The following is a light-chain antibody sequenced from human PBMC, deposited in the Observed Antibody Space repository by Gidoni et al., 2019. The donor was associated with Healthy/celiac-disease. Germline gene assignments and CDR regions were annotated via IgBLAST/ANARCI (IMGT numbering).Light chain of an antibody. CDR3: SSYTSSSTLEGV. Sequence: HSPLTQPASVSGSPGPSTTISCTGTSSDVGGYNYVSWYQQHPGKAPKLMIYDVSNRPSGVSNRFSGSKSGNTASLTISGLQAEDEADYYCSSYTSSSTLEGVFGTGTKVTVL. CDR1: SSDVGGYNY. CDR2: DVS. J-gene: IGLJ1*01. V-gene: IGLV2-14*03.